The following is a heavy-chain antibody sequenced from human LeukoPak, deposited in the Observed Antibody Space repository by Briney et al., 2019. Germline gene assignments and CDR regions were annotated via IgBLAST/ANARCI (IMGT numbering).Heavy chain of an antibody. CDR2: ISGSGGST. Sequence: GGSLRLSCAASGFTFSSYAMSWVRQALGKGLEWVSAISGSGGSTDYADSVKGRFTLSRGNFENTLYLHMSSLRADDTAIYYCARAGKAAAFDYWGQGTLVTVSS. V-gene: IGHV3-23*01. J-gene: IGHJ4*02. CDR1: GFTFSSYA. D-gene: IGHD2-15*01. CDR3: ARAGKAAAFDY.